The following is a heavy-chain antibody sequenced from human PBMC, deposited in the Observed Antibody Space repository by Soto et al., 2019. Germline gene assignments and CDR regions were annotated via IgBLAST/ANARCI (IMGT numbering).Heavy chain of an antibody. CDR3: ARSSMSDAFDI. Sequence: SVKVSCKASGGTFSSYAIRWVRQAPGQGREWMGGIIPIFGTANYAQKFQGRVTITADESTSTAYMELSILRSEDTAVYYCARSSMSDAFDIWGQGTMVTVSS. D-gene: IGHD6-6*01. V-gene: IGHV1-69*13. CDR1: GGTFSSYA. J-gene: IGHJ3*02. CDR2: IIPIFGTA.